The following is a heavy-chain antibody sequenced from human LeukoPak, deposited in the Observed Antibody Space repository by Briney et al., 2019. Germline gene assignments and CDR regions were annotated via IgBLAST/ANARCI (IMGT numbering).Heavy chain of an antibody. CDR3: ASLGRPFDY. CDR1: GFTFDDYA. D-gene: IGHD6-6*01. Sequence: PGGSLRLSCAASGFTFDDYAMHWVRQAPGKGLEWVSGISWNSGSIGYADSVKGRFTISRDNAKNSLYLQMNSLRAEDTALYYCASLGRPFDYWGQGTLVTVSS. CDR2: ISWNSGSI. J-gene: IGHJ4*02. V-gene: IGHV3-9*01.